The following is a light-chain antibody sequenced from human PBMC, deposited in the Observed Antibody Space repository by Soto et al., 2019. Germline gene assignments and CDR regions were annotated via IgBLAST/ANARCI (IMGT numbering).Light chain of an antibody. Sequence: DLQLTQSPSFLSASVGDRVTITCRASQGISSYLAWYQQKPGKAPKLLIYDISTLQSGVPSRFSGSGSGTEFTLTISSLQPEDFATYYCQHLNSSPPITFGPGTKVDIK. J-gene: IGKJ3*01. CDR2: DIS. CDR1: QGISSY. CDR3: QHLNSSPPIT. V-gene: IGKV1-9*01.